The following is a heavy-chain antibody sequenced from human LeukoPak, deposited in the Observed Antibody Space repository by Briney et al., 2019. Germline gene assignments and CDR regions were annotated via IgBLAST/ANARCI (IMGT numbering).Heavy chain of an antibody. V-gene: IGHV3-74*01. J-gene: IGHJ4*02. CDR1: GGSISSSNW. Sequence: PSETLSLTCAVSGGSISSSNWWSWVRQAPGKGLVWVSHINSDGSRTNYAASVKGRFTISRDNAKNTLYLQMNSLRAEDTAVYYCARQPDYWGQGTLVTVSS. CDR3: ARQPDY. CDR2: INSDGSRT. D-gene: IGHD1-14*01.